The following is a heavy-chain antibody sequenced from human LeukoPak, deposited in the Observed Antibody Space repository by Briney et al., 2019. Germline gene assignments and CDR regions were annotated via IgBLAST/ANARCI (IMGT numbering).Heavy chain of an antibody. Sequence: SQTLSLTCAISGDSVSSNSAAWNWIRQSPSRGLEWLGRTYYRSKWYNDYAVSVKSRITINPDTSKNQFSLQLNSVTPEDTAVYYCARDPASFMVRGVTVAGGWFDPWGQGTLVTVSS. V-gene: IGHV6-1*01. CDR3: ARDPASFMVRGVTVAGGWFDP. J-gene: IGHJ5*02. D-gene: IGHD3-10*01. CDR1: GDSVSSNSAA. CDR2: TYYRSKWYN.